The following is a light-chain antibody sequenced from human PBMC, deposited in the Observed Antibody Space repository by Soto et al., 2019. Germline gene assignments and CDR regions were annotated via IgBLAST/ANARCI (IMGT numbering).Light chain of an antibody. CDR3: QQSYSNPIT. CDR1: QGIRND. CDR2: AAS. Sequence: AIQITQSPSSLSASVGDRGTITCRASQGIRNDLGWYQQKPGKAPKILIYAASSLESGVPSRFSGSGSGTEFTLTISRLQPDDFETYYCQQSYSNPITFGQGTRLEIK. V-gene: IGKV1-6*01. J-gene: IGKJ5*01.